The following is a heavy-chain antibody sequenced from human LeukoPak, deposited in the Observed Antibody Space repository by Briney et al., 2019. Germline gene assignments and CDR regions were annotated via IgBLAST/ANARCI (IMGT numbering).Heavy chain of an antibody. J-gene: IGHJ5*02. CDR2: ISGSGGST. V-gene: IGHV3-23*01. CDR3: AKERPGIAAAGTGDWFDR. D-gene: IGHD6-13*01. Sequence: GGSLRLSCAASGFTFSGYAMSWVRQAPGKGLEWVSAISGSGGSTYYADSVKGRFTISRDNSKNTLYLQMNSLRAEDTAVYYCAKERPGIAAAGTGDWFDRWGQGTLVTVSS. CDR1: GFTFSGYA.